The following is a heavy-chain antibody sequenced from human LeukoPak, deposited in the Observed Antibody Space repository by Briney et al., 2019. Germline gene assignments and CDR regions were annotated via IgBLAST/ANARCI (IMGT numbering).Heavy chain of an antibody. CDR3: ARDSYYDILTGYYTEYFQH. CDR2: IYSGGST. CDR1: GFTVSSNY. J-gene: IGHJ1*01. Sequence: GGSLRLSCAASGFTVSSNYMSWVRQAPGKGLEWVSVIYSGGSTYYADSVKGRFTISRDNSKNTLYLQMNSLRAEDTAVYYCARDSYYDILTGYYTEYFQHWGQGTLVTVSS. V-gene: IGHV3-66*01. D-gene: IGHD3-9*01.